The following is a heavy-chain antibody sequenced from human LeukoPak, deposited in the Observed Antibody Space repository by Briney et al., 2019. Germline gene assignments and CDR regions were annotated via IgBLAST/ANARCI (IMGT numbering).Heavy chain of an antibody. CDR3: ARGQARLSWFDP. V-gene: IGHV4-38-2*02. Sequence: SETLSRACSVSGYSISSGYYWGWIRQPAGKGLEWIGTISHSGSTYYNPSLKSRVTISLDTSKNQFFLRLSSVTAADTAVYYCARGQARLSWFDPWGQGTLVTVSS. D-gene: IGHD6-19*01. CDR1: GYSISSGYY. J-gene: IGHJ5*02. CDR2: ISHSGST.